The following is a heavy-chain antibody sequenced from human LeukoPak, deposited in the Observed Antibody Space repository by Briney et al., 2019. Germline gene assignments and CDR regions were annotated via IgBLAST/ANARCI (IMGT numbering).Heavy chain of an antibody. J-gene: IGHJ3*02. D-gene: IGHD4-17*01. V-gene: IGHV4-59*01. CDR3: ARDNDYGDPRGAFDI. Sequence: PSETLSLTCTVSGGSISSYYWSWIRQPPGKGLEWIGYIYYSGSTNYKPSLKSRVTISVDTSKNQFSLKLSSVTAADTAVYYCARDNDYGDPRGAFDIWGQGTMVTVSS. CDR2: IYYSGST. CDR1: GGSISSYY.